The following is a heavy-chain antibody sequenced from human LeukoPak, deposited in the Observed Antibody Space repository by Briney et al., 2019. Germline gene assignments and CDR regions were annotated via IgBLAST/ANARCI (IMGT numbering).Heavy chain of an antibody. J-gene: IGHJ4*02. CDR3: AALWFGESDFDY. Sequence: PGGSLRLSCAASGFTVSSNYMSWVRQAPGMGLEWVSVLYSGGSTYYPDSVKGRFTISRDNSKNTLYLQMNSLRAEDTAVYYCAALWFGESDFDYWGQGTLVTVSS. CDR1: GFTVSSNY. V-gene: IGHV3-53*01. D-gene: IGHD3-10*01. CDR2: LYSGGST.